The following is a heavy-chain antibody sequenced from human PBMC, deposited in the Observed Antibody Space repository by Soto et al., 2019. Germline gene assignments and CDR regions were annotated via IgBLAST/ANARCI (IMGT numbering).Heavy chain of an antibody. D-gene: IGHD5-12*01. CDR3: ARKMATIGTPFDY. CDR1: GGSISSSSYY. J-gene: IGHJ4*02. V-gene: IGHV4-39*01. CDR2: IYYSGST. Sequence: SETLSLTCTVSGGSISSSSYYWGWIRQPPGKGLEWIGSIYYSGSTYYNPSLKSRVTISVDTSKNQFSLKLSSVTAADTAVYYCARKMATIGTPFDYWGQGTLVTVSS.